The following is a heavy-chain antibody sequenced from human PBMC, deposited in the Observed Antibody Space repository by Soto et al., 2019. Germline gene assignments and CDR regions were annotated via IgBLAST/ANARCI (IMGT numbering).Heavy chain of an antibody. D-gene: IGHD2-8*01. CDR2: ISSSDSTI. J-gene: IGHJ5*02. V-gene: IGHV3-11*01. CDR1: GFTFSDYY. Sequence: PGGSLRLSCAASGFTFSDYYMSWIRQAPGKGLEWVSYISSSDSTIYYADSVKGRFTISRDNAKNSLYLQMNSLRAEDTAVYYCARKTLMVYAIKGGWFDPWGQGTLVTVSS. CDR3: ARKTLMVYAIKGGWFDP.